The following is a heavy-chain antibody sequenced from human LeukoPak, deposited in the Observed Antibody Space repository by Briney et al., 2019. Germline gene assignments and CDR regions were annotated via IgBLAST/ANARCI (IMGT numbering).Heavy chain of an antibody. CDR1: GDSISSGDYY. Sequence: PSETLSLTCTVSGDSISSGDYYWSWIRQPAGKGLEWIGRISSSGSTNYNPSLKSRVTISVDTSKNQFSLKMSSVPAADTAVYYCARGRAGRGYCYVIYYYYYMDVWGKGTTVTVSS. V-gene: IGHV4-61*02. J-gene: IGHJ6*03. D-gene: IGHD5-18*01. CDR3: ARGRAGRGYCYVIYYYYYMDV. CDR2: ISSSGST.